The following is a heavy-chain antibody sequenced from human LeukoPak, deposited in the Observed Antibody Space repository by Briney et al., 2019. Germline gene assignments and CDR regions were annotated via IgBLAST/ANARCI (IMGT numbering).Heavy chain of an antibody. J-gene: IGHJ4*02. Sequence: PGGSLRLSCAASGFTFSTYAMSWVRQAPGKGLEWVSVISASGGSTYYADSVKGRFTISRDNSKDTLFLQMHSLRPGDTAVYYCVREDTPATANYWGQGTLVTISS. CDR2: ISASGGST. CDR1: GFTFSTYA. V-gene: IGHV3-23*01. D-gene: IGHD2-21*02. CDR3: VREDTPATANY.